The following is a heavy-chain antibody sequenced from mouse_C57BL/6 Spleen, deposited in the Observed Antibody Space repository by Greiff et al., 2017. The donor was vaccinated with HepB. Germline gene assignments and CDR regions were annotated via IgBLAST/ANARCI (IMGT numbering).Heavy chain of an antibody. D-gene: IGHD2-4*01. CDR3: AREAYYDYDDY. CDR1: GYAFSSSW. CDR2: IYPGDGDT. V-gene: IGHV1-82*01. Sequence: QVQLQQSGPELVKPGASVKISCKASGYAFSSSWMNWVKQRPGKGLEWIGRIYPGDGDTNYNGKFKGKATLTADKSSSTAYMQLSSLTSEDSAVYFCAREAYYDYDDYWGQGTTLTVSS. J-gene: IGHJ2*01.